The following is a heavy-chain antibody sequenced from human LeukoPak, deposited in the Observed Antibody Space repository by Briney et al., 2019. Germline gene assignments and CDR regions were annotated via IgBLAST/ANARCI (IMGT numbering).Heavy chain of an antibody. V-gene: IGHV3-33*01. CDR2: IWYDGTNK. D-gene: IGHD3-22*01. J-gene: IGHJ4*02. Sequence: GGSLRLSFAASGFTFSSYGMHWVRQAPGKGLEWVALIWYDGTNKYYADSVKGRFTISRDNSKNTLYLQMNSLSAEDTAVYYCVTTSSDPQDSSGYLGYWGQGTLVTVSS. CDR3: VTTSSDPQDSSGYLGY. CDR1: GFTFSSYG.